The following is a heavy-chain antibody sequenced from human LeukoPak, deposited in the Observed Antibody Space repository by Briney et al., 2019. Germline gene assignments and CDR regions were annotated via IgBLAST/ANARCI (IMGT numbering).Heavy chain of an antibody. CDR1: GGSISSYY. Sequence: SETLSLTCTVSGGSISSYYWSWIRQPPGKGLEWIGYIYYSGSTNYNPSLKSRVTISVDTSKNQFSLKLSSVTAADTAVYYCARQKVGLRFLEWLFFFDYWGQGTLVTVSS. CDR3: ARQKVGLRFLEWLFFFDY. V-gene: IGHV4-59*08. CDR2: IYYSGST. J-gene: IGHJ4*02. D-gene: IGHD3-3*01.